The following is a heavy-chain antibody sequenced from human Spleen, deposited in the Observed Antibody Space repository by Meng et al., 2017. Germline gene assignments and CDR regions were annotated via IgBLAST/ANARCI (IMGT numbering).Heavy chain of an antibody. D-gene: IGHD4-17*01. J-gene: IGHJ1*01. CDR2: ISNSGDT. Sequence: QVQLQESGPGLVKPAETLSLTCTVSGVSISTYYWIWIRQPPGKGLECVGYISNSGDTNYSPSLRSRVSMSIDTSKNQFSLRLSSVTAADTALYYCARSVSVTAEYFQHWGQGILVTVSS. CDR3: ARSVSVTAEYFQH. CDR1: GVSISTYY. V-gene: IGHV4-59*08.